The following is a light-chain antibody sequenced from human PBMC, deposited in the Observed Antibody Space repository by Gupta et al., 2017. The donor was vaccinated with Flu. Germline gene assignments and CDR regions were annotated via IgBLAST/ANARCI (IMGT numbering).Light chain of an antibody. V-gene: IGKV2-28*01. Sequence: TPGEPASISCRSSQSRLHSNGKTYLDWYLQRPGQPPQLLIYMASNRAFGVPDRFSGSGSGTDFTLRISRVEAEDVGVYYCMQALQIPPWTFGQGTKVDI. CDR3: MQALQIPPWT. J-gene: IGKJ1*01. CDR2: MAS. CDR1: QSRLHSNGKTY.